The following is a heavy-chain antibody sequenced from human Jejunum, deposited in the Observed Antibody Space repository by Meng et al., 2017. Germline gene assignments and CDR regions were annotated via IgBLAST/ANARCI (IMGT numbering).Heavy chain of an antibody. CDR1: CSSLSSDNYY. CDR2: IYYSGST. CDR3: ARVILYSGSYYFDS. V-gene: IGHV4-61*01. D-gene: IGHD1-26*01. Sequence: GPGLGKPSRTLPLTCTFSCSSLSSDNYYLGWIRQPPGKGLEWLGYIYYSGSTDHNPSLKSRVTMSVDTSRNQFSLNLSSVTAADTAVYYCARVILYSGSYYFDSWGQGTLVTVSS. J-gene: IGHJ4*02.